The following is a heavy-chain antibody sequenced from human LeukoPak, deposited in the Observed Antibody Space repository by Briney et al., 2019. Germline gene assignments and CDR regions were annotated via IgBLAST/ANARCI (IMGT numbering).Heavy chain of an antibody. Sequence: GGSLRLSCAASGFTFSSYAMHWVRQAPGKGLEWVAVISYDGSNKYYADSVKGRFTISRDNSKNTLYLQMNSLRAEDTAVYYCARDPLTTAHAGGYYFDYWGQGTLVTVSS. CDR3: ARDPLTTAHAGGYYFDY. CDR2: ISYDGSNK. D-gene: IGHD4-17*01. J-gene: IGHJ4*02. V-gene: IGHV3-30-3*01. CDR1: GFTFSSYA.